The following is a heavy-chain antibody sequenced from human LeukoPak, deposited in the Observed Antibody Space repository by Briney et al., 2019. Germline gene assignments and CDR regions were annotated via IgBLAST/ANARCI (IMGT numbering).Heavy chain of an antibody. J-gene: IGHJ2*01. V-gene: IGHV4-59*01. Sequence: SETLSLTCTVSGGSISSYYWSWIRQPPGKGLEWIGYIYNSGSTKYNPSLESRVTISGDTSKNQFSLKLSAVTAADTAVYYCARRRDVLWYFDLWGRGTLVTVCS. CDR3: ARRRDVLWYFDL. CDR1: GGSISSYY. D-gene: IGHD6-6*01. CDR2: IYNSGST.